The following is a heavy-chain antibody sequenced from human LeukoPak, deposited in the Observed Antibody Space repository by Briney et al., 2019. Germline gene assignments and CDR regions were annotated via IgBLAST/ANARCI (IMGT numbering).Heavy chain of an antibody. CDR3: AREGVGALDY. D-gene: IGHD1-26*01. Sequence: PGGSLRLSCAASGFTFSSYSMNWVRQAPGKGLEWVSSISSSSSYIYYADSVKGRFTISRDNAKNSPYLQMNSLRAEDTAVYYCAREGVGALDYWGQGTLVTVSS. CDR1: GFTFSSYS. CDR2: ISSSSSYI. J-gene: IGHJ4*02. V-gene: IGHV3-21*01.